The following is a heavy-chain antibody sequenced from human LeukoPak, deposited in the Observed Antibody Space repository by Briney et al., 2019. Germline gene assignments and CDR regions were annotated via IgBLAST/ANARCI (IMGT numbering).Heavy chain of an antibody. V-gene: IGHV3-23*01. D-gene: IGHD4-17*01. CDR2: INNRGDHT. CDR3: ARYYDDYEGYY. CDR1: GFTFSSYA. Sequence: GGSLRLSCAASGFTFSSYAMSWVRQAPGKGLDWVSSINNRGDHTYYADSVKGRFTISRDNSKNTLYLQMNSLRAEDTAVYYCARYYDDYEGYYWGQGALVTVSS. J-gene: IGHJ4*02.